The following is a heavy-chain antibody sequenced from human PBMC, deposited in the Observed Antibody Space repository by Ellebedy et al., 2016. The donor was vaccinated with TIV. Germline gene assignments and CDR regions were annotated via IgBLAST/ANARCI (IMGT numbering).Heavy chain of an antibody. V-gene: IGHV4-39*01. J-gene: IGHJ4*02. CDR3: ARHHTVERGAIDY. CDR2: IYYSGST. CDR1: GGSISNSDYY. D-gene: IGHD1-1*01. Sequence: MPSETLSLTCTVSGGSISNSDYYWDWIRQPPGKGLEWIGSIYYSGSTYYYPSLKSRVTMSIDTSKNQFSLKLNSVTAADTAVYYCARHHTVERGAIDYWGQGTLVTVSS.